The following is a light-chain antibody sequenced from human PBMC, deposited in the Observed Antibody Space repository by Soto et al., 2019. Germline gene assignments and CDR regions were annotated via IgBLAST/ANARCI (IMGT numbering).Light chain of an antibody. CDR2: GAS. Sequence: DIEWTQSPGTLSLSPGERATLSCRASQSVSSSYLAWYQQKPGQAPRLLIYGASSRATGIPDRFSGSGSGTDFTLTISRLESEDFAVYYCKQYGISPYTLGQGTKVNIK. J-gene: IGKJ1*01. V-gene: IGKV3-20*01. CDR1: QSVSSSY. CDR3: KQYGISPYT.